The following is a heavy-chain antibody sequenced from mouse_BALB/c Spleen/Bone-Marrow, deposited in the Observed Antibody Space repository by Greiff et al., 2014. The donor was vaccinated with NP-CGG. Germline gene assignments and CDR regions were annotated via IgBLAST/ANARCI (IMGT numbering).Heavy chain of an antibody. V-gene: IGHV5-6*01. J-gene: IGHJ1*01. Sequence: EVQLVESGGDLVKPGGSLKLSCAASGFTFSSYGMSWVRQTPDKSLEWVATISSGGSHTYYPDSVKGRFTISRDNAKNTLYLQMSSLKSEGTAIYYCARRGFDNSYWYFGVWGAGTTVTVSS. CDR3: ARRGFDNSYWYFGV. CDR2: ISSGGSHT. CDR1: GFTFSSYG.